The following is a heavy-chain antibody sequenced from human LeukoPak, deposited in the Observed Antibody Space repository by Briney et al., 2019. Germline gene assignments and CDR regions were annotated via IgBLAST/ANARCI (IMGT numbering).Heavy chain of an antibody. V-gene: IGHV1-46*01. Sequence: ASVKVSCKAPGDTFSSYYMHWVRQAPGQGLEWMGIINPSGGSTTYAQKFQGRVTMTRDTSTSTVYMELSRLRSEDTAVYYCARGGVLRFLEHLDYWGQGTLVTVSS. CDR3: ARGGVLRFLEHLDY. J-gene: IGHJ4*02. D-gene: IGHD3-3*01. CDR1: GDTFSSYY. CDR2: INPSGGST.